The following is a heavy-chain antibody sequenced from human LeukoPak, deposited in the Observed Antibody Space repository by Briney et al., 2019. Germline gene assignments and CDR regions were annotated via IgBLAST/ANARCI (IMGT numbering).Heavy chain of an antibody. CDR2: FIPVFGPA. Sequence: SVKVSCKASGGTFSNYAVSWVRQAPGQGLEWMGGFIPVFGPANYAQKFQGRVTMTRDTSISTAYMELSRLRSDDTAVYYCARSRGLAANVVVVAATLDYWGQGTLVTVSS. J-gene: IGHJ4*02. CDR3: ARSRGLAANVVVVAATLDY. CDR1: GGTFSNYA. V-gene: IGHV1-69*05. D-gene: IGHD2-15*01.